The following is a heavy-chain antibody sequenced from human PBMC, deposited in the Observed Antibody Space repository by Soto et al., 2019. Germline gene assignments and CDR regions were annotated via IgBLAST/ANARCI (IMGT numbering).Heavy chain of an antibody. V-gene: IGHV4-61*05. CDR2: IFYSGIT. D-gene: IGHD3-10*01. J-gene: IGHJ5*02. CDR3: ARFYMVRGVRRWFDP. CDR1: GGSISNSSYY. Sequence: SETLSLTCTVSGGSISNSSYYWGWIRQPPGKGLEWIGDIFYSGITNYNPSLKSRVTISVDKSKNQFSLKLSSVTAADTAVYYCARFYMVRGVRRWFDPGGQGTLVTVSS.